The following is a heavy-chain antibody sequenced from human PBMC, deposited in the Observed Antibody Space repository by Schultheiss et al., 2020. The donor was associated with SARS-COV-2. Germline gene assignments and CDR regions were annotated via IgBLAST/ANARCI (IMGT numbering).Heavy chain of an antibody. V-gene: IGHV4-38-2*02. CDR2: IYHSGST. CDR3: ARRGKGQPDY. Sequence: SETLSLTCTVSGYSISSGYYWGWIRQPPGKGLEWIGSIYHSGSTYYNPSLKSRVTISVDTSKNQFSLKLSSVTAADTAVYYCARRGKGQPDYWGQGILVTVSS. CDR1: GYSISSGYY. J-gene: IGHJ4*02. D-gene: IGHD3-16*01.